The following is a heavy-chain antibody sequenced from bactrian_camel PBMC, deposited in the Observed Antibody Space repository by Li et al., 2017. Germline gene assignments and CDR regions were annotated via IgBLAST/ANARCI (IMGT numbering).Heavy chain of an antibody. CDR1: GFTSNSCD. Sequence: DVQLVESGGGSVQAGGSLRLSCTAPGFTSNSCDMDWYRQAAGKQREWVSSISSIGSTRYADSVKGRFTVSEDKAKDTVYLQMNSLKPEDTAVYYCVSPAYNTFLPNLGDWGQGTQVTVS. CDR2: ISSIGST. J-gene: IGHJ4*01. D-gene: IGHD1*01. V-gene: IGHV3S40*01. CDR3: VSPAYNTFLPNLGD.